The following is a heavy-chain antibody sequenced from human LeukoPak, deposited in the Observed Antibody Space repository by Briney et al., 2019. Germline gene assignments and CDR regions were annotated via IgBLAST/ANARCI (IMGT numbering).Heavy chain of an antibody. D-gene: IGHD6-13*01. V-gene: IGHV3-30*02. CDR3: AKREGAAAGSFYYYYMDV. CDR1: GFTFTNYV. J-gene: IGHJ6*03. Sequence: GGSLRLSCAASGFTFTNYVTHWVRQAPGKGLEWVAFIRYDGSNKYYADSVKGRFTISRDNSKNTLYLQMNSLRAEDTAVYYCAKREGAAAGSFYYYYMDVWGKGTTVTISS. CDR2: IRYDGSNK.